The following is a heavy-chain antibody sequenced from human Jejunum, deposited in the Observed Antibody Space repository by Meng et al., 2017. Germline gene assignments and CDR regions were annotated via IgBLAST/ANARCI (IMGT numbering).Heavy chain of an antibody. Sequence: QVHRQKSGPGLVKPSGTLSLTCVVSGGSIGSSNWLSWVRQPPGKGLEWIAEINYGGSTNYNPSLKSRVTVSMDKSKNQFSLMLNSVTAADTAVYFCARDSLNMLRGITMRRYFFDYWGQGMLVTVSS. CDR1: GGSIGSSNW. J-gene: IGHJ4*02. D-gene: IGHD3-10*01. V-gene: IGHV4-4*02. CDR2: INYGGST. CDR3: ARDSLNMLRGITMRRYFFDY.